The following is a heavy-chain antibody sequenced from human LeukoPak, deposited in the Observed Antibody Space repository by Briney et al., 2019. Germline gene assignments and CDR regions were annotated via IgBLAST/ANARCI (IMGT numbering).Heavy chain of an antibody. CDR1: GGTFSSYA. V-gene: IGHV1-69*13. CDR2: IIPIFGTA. Sequence: ASVKVSCKASGGTFSSYAISWVRQAPGQGLEWMGGIIPIFGTANYAQKFQGRVTITADESTSTAYMELSSLRSEDTAVYYCAGGVVVIAEANFDYWGQGTLVTVSS. CDR3: AGGVVVIAEANFDY. J-gene: IGHJ4*02. D-gene: IGHD2-21*01.